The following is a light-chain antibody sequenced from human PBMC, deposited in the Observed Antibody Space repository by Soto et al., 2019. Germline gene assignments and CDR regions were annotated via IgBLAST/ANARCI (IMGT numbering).Light chain of an antibody. J-gene: IGKJ5*01. CDR2: DAS. V-gene: IGKV3-11*01. Sequence: IVLTQSPATLSLSPGERATLSCRASQSVSSYLACYQHKPGQAPRLLIYDASNMATGIPARFSGSGSGTDFTLTISSLEPEDFALYYCQQRSNWPSFGQGTRLEIK. CDR3: QQRSNWPS. CDR1: QSVSSY.